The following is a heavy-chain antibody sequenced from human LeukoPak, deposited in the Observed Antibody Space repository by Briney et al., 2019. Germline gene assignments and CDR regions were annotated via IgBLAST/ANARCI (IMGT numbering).Heavy chain of an antibody. V-gene: IGHV4-39*01. J-gene: IGHJ4*02. CDR2: IYYSGST. D-gene: IGHD3-3*02. CDR1: GGSISSSSYY. Sequence: PSETLSLTCTVSGGSISSSSYYWGWIRQPPGKGLEWIGSIYYSGSTYYNPSLKSRVTISVDTSKNQFSLKLSSVTAADTAVYYCARGEEVEGQLAPLRYWGQGTPVTVSS. CDR3: ARGEEVEGQLAPLRY.